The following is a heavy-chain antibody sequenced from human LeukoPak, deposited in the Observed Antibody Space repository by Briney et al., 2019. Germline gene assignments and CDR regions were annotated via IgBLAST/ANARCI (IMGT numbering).Heavy chain of an antibody. Sequence: PGGSLRLSCSASGFTFSRYAMHWVRQAPGKGPEYVSAISSNGGSTYYADSVKGRFTISRDNSRNTLHLQMSSLRVEDTAVYYCVKDSSSGSYFDYWGQGTLVTVSS. J-gene: IGHJ4*02. CDR1: GFTFSRYA. D-gene: IGHD3-10*01. V-gene: IGHV3-64D*06. CDR3: VKDSSSGSYFDY. CDR2: ISSNGGST.